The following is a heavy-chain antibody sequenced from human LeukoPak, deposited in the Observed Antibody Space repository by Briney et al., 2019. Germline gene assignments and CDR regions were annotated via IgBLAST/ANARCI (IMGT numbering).Heavy chain of an antibody. CDR3: ARGGGPDYDFWSGYYSNWFDP. CDR1: GGSFSGYY. Sequence: PSETLSLTCAVYGGSFSGYYWSWIRQPPGKGLEWIGEINHSGSTNYNPSLKSRVTISVDTSKNQFSLKLSSVTAADTAVYYCARGGGPDYDFWSGYYSNWFDPWGQGTLVTVSS. CDR2: INHSGST. D-gene: IGHD3-3*01. V-gene: IGHV4-34*01. J-gene: IGHJ5*02.